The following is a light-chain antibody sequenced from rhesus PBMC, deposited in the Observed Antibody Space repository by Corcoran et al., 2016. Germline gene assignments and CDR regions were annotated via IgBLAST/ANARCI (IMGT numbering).Light chain of an antibody. CDR1: QGISSW. J-gene: IGKJ2*01. CDR2: KAS. CDR3: QQYSSSPYS. Sequence: DIQMTQSPSSLSASVGDTVTITCRASQGISSWLAWYQQKPGKAPKFLSYKASSLQSGFPSRFSGSGSGTDFTLPISSLQSEDFAAYYCQQYSSSPYSFDQGAKVEIK. V-gene: IGKV1-22*01.